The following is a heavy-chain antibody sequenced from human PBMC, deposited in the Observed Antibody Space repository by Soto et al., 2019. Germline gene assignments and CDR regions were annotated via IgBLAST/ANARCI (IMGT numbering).Heavy chain of an antibody. Sequence: GGSLRLSCAASGFTFSSYGMHWVRQAPGKGLEWVAVISYDGSNKYYADSVKGRFTISRDNSKNTLYLQMNSLRAEDTAVYYCAKLEYSSSPPSNDYWGQGTLVTVSS. CDR3: AKLEYSSSPPSNDY. D-gene: IGHD6-6*01. V-gene: IGHV3-30*18. J-gene: IGHJ4*02. CDR2: ISYDGSNK. CDR1: GFTFSSYG.